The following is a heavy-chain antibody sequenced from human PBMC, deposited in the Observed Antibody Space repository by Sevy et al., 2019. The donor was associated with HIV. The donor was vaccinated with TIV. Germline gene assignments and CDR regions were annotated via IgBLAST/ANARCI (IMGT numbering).Heavy chain of an antibody. CDR1: GFTFSSYG. CDR2: ISYDGNNK. CDR3: AKSPQAGFYYGMDV. J-gene: IGHJ6*02. Sequence: GGSLRLSCAASGFTFSSYGMHWVRQAPGKGLEWVAVISYDGNNKYYADSVKGRFTISRDNSKNTLYLQMNSLRAEDTAVYYCAKSPQAGFYYGMDVWGQGTTVTVSS. V-gene: IGHV3-30*18.